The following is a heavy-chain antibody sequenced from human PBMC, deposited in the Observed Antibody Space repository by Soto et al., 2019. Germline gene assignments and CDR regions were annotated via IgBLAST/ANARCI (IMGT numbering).Heavy chain of an antibody. CDR2: INPSGVST. CDR1: GYTFTSYY. V-gene: IGHV1-46*01. D-gene: IGHD6-19*01. CDR3: ARGRGSRIAVAGDAFDI. Sequence: ASVKVSCKASGYTFTSYYMHWVRQAPGQGLEWMGIINPSGVSTSYAQKFQGRVTMTRDTSTSTVYMELSSLRSEDTAVYYCARGRGSRIAVAGDAFDIWGQGTMVTVSS. J-gene: IGHJ3*02.